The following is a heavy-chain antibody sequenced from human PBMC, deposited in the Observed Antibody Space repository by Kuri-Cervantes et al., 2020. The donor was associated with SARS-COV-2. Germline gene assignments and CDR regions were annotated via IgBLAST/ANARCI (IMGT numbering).Heavy chain of an antibody. D-gene: IGHD1-1*01. CDR3: TTLIDY. Sequence: SLKISCAAPAFTFDDYAMHWVRQAPGKGLEWVSGISWNSGSIGYADSLKGRFTISRDNAKNSLYLQMNSLRAEDMALYYCTTLIDYWGQGALVTVSS. J-gene: IGHJ4*02. CDR2: ISWNSGSI. V-gene: IGHV3-9*03. CDR1: AFTFDDYA.